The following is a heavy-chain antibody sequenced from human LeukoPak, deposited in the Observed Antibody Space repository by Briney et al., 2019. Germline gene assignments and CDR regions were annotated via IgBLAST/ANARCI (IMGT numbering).Heavy chain of an antibody. V-gene: IGHV1-46*01. CDR1: GYTFTSYY. CDR2: INPSAGST. Sequence: ASVKVSCKASGYTFTSYYMHWVRQAPGQGLEWMGIINPSAGSTNYAQKFQGRVTMTRDTSTSTVYMELSSLRSEDTAVYYCARGPSITLIRGGQWYYYMDVWGKGTTVTISS. CDR3: ARGPSITLIRGGQWYYYMDV. D-gene: IGHD3-10*01. J-gene: IGHJ6*03.